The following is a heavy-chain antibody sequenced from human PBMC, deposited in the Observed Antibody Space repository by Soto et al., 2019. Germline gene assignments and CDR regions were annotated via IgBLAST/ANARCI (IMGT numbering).Heavy chain of an antibody. V-gene: IGHV1-69*13. CDR2: IIPIFGTA. Sequence: SVKVSCKASGGTFSSYAISWVRQAPGQGLEWMGGIIPIFGTANYAQKFQGRVTITADESTSTAYMELSSLRSEDTAVYYCASGRDYYDSSGYLDIAFDIWGQGTMVTVSS. D-gene: IGHD3-22*01. CDR3: ASGRDYYDSSGYLDIAFDI. CDR1: GGTFSSYA. J-gene: IGHJ3*02.